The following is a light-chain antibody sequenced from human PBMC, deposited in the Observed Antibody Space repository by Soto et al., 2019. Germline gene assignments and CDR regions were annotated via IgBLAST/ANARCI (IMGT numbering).Light chain of an antibody. CDR1: SSDVGSYNL. Sequence: QSVLTQPASVSGSPGQSITISCTGTSSDVGSYNLVSWYQQHPGKATKLKNYEGSKRPSGVSNRFSGSNFGNPASLTFFCFQAEDEVDYYCCSYAGSSTFYVFGTGTKVTVL. J-gene: IGLJ1*01. CDR3: CSYAGSSTFYV. CDR2: EGS. V-gene: IGLV2-23*01.